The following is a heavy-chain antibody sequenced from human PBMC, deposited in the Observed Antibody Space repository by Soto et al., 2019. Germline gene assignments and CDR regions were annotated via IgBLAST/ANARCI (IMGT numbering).Heavy chain of an antibody. CDR2: IYWNDAK. J-gene: IGHJ3*02. Sequence: QITLKESGPTLVQPTQTLTLTCTFSGFSLSTSAAGVGWIRQAPGRALEWLALIYWNDAKAYSPSLNSRLTITQATSKTLVVLTLTSLDPVDTATYYCTHRRCSGGSGYNVFDIWGQVAVVTVSS. V-gene: IGHV2-5*01. CDR3: THRRCSGGSGYNVFDI. D-gene: IGHD2-15*01. CDR1: GFSLSTSAAG.